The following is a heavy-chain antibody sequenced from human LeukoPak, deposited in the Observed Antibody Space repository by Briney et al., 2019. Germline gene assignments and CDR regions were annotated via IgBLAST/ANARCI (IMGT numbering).Heavy chain of an antibody. Sequence: GRSLRLSCTASGFTFGDCAMSWVRQAPGKGLEWVGFIRSKAYGGTTEYAASVKGRFTISRDDSKSIAYLQMNSLKTEDTAVYYCSNGYDFWSGYYPFDYWGQGTLVTVSS. CDR2: IRSKAYGGTT. CDR1: GFTFGDCA. CDR3: SNGYDFWSGYYPFDY. D-gene: IGHD3-3*01. V-gene: IGHV3-49*04. J-gene: IGHJ4*02.